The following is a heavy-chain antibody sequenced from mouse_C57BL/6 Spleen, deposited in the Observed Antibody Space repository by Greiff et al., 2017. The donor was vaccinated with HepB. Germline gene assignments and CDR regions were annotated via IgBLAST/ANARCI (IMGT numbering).Heavy chain of an antibody. Sequence: EVKLVESGGGLVQPGGSLSLSCAASGFTFTDYYMSWVRQPPGKALEWLGFIRNKANGYTTEYSASVKGRFTISRDNSQSILYLQMNALRAEDSATYYCARYKTGTFDYFDYWGQGTTLTVSS. CDR1: GFTFTDYY. J-gene: IGHJ2*01. CDR2: IRNKANGYTT. CDR3: ARYKTGTFDYFDY. D-gene: IGHD4-1*01. V-gene: IGHV7-3*01.